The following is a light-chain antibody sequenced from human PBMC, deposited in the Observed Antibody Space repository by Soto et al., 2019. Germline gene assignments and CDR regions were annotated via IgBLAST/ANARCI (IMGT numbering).Light chain of an antibody. CDR1: QSVSSY. V-gene: IGKV3-11*01. J-gene: IGKJ5*01. CDR2: DAS. Sequence: EIVLTQSPATLSLSPGERATLSCRASQSVSSYLAWYQQKPGQAPRLLIYDASNRATGIPARFSGSGSGTDFTLTISSLEPEDFVVYYCQQRSNWPITCGQGTRLEIK. CDR3: QQRSNWPIT.